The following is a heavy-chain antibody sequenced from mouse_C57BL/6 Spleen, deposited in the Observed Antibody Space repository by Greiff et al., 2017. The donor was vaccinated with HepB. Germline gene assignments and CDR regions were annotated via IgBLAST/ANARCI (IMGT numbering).Heavy chain of an antibody. CDR2: IRSKSNNYAT. Sequence: EVKLVESGGGLVQPKGSLKLSCAASGFSFNTYAMNWVRQAPGKGLEWVARIRSKSNNYATYYADSVKDRFTISRDDSESMLYLQMNNLKTEHTAMYYCVRHVLQLGAMDYWGQGTSVTVSS. CDR3: VRHVLQLGAMDY. V-gene: IGHV10-1*01. D-gene: IGHD4-1*02. J-gene: IGHJ4*01. CDR1: GFSFNTYA.